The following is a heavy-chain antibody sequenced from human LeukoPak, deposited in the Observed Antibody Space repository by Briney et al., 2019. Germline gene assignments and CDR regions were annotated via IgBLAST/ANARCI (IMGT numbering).Heavy chain of an antibody. J-gene: IGHJ2*01. CDR3: ARGYRYFDL. CDR1: GGSFSGYY. Sequence: SETLSLTCAVYGGSFSGYYWSGIRQPPGKGLEWIGEINHSGSTNYNPSLKSRVTISVDTSKNQFSLKLSSVTAADTAVYYCARGYRYFDLWGRGTLVTVSS. V-gene: IGHV4-34*01. CDR2: INHSGST.